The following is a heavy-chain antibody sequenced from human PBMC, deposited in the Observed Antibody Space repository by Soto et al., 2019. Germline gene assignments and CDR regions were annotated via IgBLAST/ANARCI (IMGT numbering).Heavy chain of an antibody. V-gene: IGHV3-23*01. CDR3: AKVATETQWLVPPSFGY. Sequence: GGSLRLSCAASGFTFSSYAMSWVRQAPGKGLEWVSAISGSGGSTYYADSVKGRFTISRDNSKNTLYLQMNSLRAEDTAVYYCAKVATETQWLVPPSFGYWGQGTLVTVSS. J-gene: IGHJ4*02. CDR1: GFTFSSYA. D-gene: IGHD6-19*01. CDR2: ISGSGGST.